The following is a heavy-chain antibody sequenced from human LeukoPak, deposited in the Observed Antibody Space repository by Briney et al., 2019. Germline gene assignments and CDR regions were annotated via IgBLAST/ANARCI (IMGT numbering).Heavy chain of an antibody. J-gene: IGHJ4*02. V-gene: IGHV4-30-2*01. CDR2: IFHTGHT. D-gene: IGHD3-10*01. CDR1: GGSISSGDYP. CDR3: ARGFYGSGSQFDY. Sequence: PSETLSLTCAVSGGSISSGDYPWSWIRQPPGKGLEWIGYIFHTGHTSYDPSLKSRVTISVDTSKNQPSLKLSSVTAADTAVYYCARGFYGSGSQFDYWGQGTLVTVSS.